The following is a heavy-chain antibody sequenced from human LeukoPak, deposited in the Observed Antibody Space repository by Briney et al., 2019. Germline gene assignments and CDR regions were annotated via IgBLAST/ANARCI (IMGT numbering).Heavy chain of an antibody. CDR2: IYYSGST. J-gene: IGHJ4*02. Sequence: SETLSLTCTVSGGSISSSSYYWGWIRQPPGKGLEWIGSIYYSGSTYYNPSLKSRVTISVDTSKNQFSLKLSSVTAADTAVYYCARGVDIAARQRGISTLFDYWGQGTLVTVSS. V-gene: IGHV4-39*01. CDR3: ARGVDIAARQRGISTLFDY. D-gene: IGHD6-6*01. CDR1: GGSISSSSYY.